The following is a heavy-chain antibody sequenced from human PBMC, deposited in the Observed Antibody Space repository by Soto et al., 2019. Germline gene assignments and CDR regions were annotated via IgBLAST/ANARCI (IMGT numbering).Heavy chain of an antibody. CDR3: ARSGYSYGPNPLLY. J-gene: IGHJ4*02. D-gene: IGHD5-18*01. CDR1: LGSKNGVGTN. V-gene: IGHV4-39*07. Sequence: ETLYHNWTLSLGSKNGVGTNWGWFRQPPGKGLEWIGSIYYSGSTYYNPSLKSRVTISVDTSKNQFSLKLSSVTAADTAVYYCARSGYSYGPNPLLYWGQGTLV. CDR2: IYYSGST.